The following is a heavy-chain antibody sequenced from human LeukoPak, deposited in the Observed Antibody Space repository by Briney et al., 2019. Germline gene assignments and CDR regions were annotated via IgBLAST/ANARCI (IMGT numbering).Heavy chain of an antibody. Sequence: GGSLRLSCAASGFDFSSNWMHWVRYAPGQGLVWVSRIKGDGISTNYADSVKGRFTISRDIAKNTLYLQMNSLRAEDTGVYYCAKDHYWSIDYWGRGTLVTVSS. D-gene: IGHD2-2*01. V-gene: IGHV3-74*01. CDR2: IKGDGIST. CDR1: GFDFSSNW. J-gene: IGHJ4*02. CDR3: AKDHYWSIDY.